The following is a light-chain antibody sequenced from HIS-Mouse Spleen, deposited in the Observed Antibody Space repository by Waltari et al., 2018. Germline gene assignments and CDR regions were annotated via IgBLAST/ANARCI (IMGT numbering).Light chain of an antibody. V-gene: IGLV2-14*01. CDR1: SRDVGGYHY. CDR2: EVS. J-gene: IGLJ1*01. CDR3: SSYTSSSTF. Sequence: QSALTQPASVSGSPGQSITISCTGTSRDVGGYHYVSWYQQHPGKAPKLMIYEVSNRPSGVSNRFSGSKSGNTASLTISGLQAEDEADYYCSSYTSSSTFFGTGTKVTVL.